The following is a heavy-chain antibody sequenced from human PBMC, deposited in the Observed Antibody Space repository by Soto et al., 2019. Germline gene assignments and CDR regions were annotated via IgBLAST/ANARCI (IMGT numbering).Heavy chain of an antibody. V-gene: IGHV3-48*03. Sequence: PGGSLRLSCVGSEFTFSNYEMNWVRQAPGKGLEWVSYISYTGSTIYYADSVRGRFTISRDNSKNSLYLQMNSLKTEDTALYYCVRAYENSNYYFDHWGRGTLVTVSS. CDR2: ISYTGSTI. J-gene: IGHJ4*02. CDR3: VRAYENSNYYFDH. CDR1: EFTFSNYE. D-gene: IGHD3-22*01.